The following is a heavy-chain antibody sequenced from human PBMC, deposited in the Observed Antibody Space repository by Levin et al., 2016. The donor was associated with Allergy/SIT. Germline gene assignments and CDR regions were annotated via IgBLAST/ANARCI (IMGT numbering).Heavy chain of an antibody. CDR1: GGSISSSTYY. D-gene: IGHD1-26*01. CDR3: ARLSRDIGSFGPCDH. V-gene: IGHV4-39*07. J-gene: IGHJ4*02. Sequence: SETLSLTCTVSGGSISSSTYYWGWIRQPPGKGLEWIGSIYYNGNTNYNPSLKSRVTISVDTPKNQFSLKLTSVTAADTAVYYCARLSRDIGSFGPCDHWGQGTLVAVSS. CDR2: IYYNGNT.